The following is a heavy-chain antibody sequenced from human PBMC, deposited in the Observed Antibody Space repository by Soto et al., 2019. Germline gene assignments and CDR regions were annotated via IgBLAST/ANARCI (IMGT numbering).Heavy chain of an antibody. CDR3: ARDPAQGVFGVPWDYCYGMDV. D-gene: IGHD3-3*01. CDR1: GFTFSSYW. Sequence: PGGSLRLSCAASGFTFSSYWMSWVRQAPGKGLEWVANIKQDGSEKYYVDSVKGRFTISRDNAKNSLYLQMNSLRAEDTAVYYCARDPAQGVFGVPWDYCYGMDVWGQGTTVTVSS. J-gene: IGHJ6*02. V-gene: IGHV3-7*03. CDR2: IKQDGSEK.